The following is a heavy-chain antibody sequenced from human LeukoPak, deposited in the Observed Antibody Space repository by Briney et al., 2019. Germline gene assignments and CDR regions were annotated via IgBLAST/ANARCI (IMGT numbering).Heavy chain of an antibody. J-gene: IGHJ4*02. V-gene: IGHV3-48*02. CDR2: ISSPSTNI. CDR1: GFMFTSYS. Sequence: GGSLRLSCAASGFMFTSYSMNWVRQAPGKGLEWVAYISSPSTNIYYVDSVKGRFTISRDNAKNSLYLQMNSLRDEDTAVYYCARERTYYYDSNPDYFDYWGQGTLVTVSS. CDR3: ARERTYYYDSNPDYFDY. D-gene: IGHD3-22*01.